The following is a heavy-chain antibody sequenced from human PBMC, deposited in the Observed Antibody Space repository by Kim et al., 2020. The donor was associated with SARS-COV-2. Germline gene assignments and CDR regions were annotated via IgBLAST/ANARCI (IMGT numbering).Heavy chain of an antibody. CDR2: IASSGTK. CDR1: GFTFSSYE. D-gene: IGHD1-26*01. CDR3: VALYSGSYSAPDY. V-gene: IGHV3-48*03. J-gene: IGHJ4*02. Sequence: GGSLRLSCAASGFTFSSYEMNWVRQAPGKGLEWVSYIASSGTKKYSDTVKGRFTISRDNPKNSLYLQMDRLRAGDTAVVYCVALYSGSYSAPDYWGQGTLVTVSS.